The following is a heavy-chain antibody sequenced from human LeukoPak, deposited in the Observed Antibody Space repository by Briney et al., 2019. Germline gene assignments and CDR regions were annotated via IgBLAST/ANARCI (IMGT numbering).Heavy chain of an antibody. CDR1: GFPLSSYS. V-gene: IGHV3-48*01. D-gene: IGHD2-15*01. Sequence: GSLRLSCAASGFPLSSYSINWVRPAPGKGLEWVSYISSSGSAIYYVDSVKGRFTVSRDNAKNSLFLQMNSPRAADTAVYYCVRVKGSYFDYWGQGALVTVSS. CDR3: VRVKGSYFDY. CDR2: ISSSGSAI. J-gene: IGHJ4*02.